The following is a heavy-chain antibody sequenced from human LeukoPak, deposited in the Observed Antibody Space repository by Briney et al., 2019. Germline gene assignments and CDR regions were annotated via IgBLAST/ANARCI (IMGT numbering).Heavy chain of an antibody. V-gene: IGHV4-39*07. J-gene: IGHJ6*03. Sequence: SETLSLTCTVSGGSISSSSYYWGWIRQPPGKGLEWIGSIYYSGSTYYNPSLKSRVTISVDTSKNQFSLQLNSVTPEDTAVYYCAREVAGGAVTYYYYYYYMDAWGKGTTVTASS. CDR1: GGSISSSSYY. CDR3: AREVAGGAVTYYYYYYYMDA. D-gene: IGHD3-16*01. CDR2: IYYSGST.